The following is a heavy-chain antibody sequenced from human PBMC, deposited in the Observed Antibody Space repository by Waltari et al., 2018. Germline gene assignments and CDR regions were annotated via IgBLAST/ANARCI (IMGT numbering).Heavy chain of an antibody. D-gene: IGHD4-4*01. Sequence: EVQLVESGGGLVQPGGSLSLSCAASGFTSSSYIMNWVRQAPGKGREWVSYISSSSSTIYYADSVKGRFTISRDNAKNSLYLQMNSQRAEDTAVYYCARDSNKKYFQHWGQGTLVTVSS. J-gene: IGHJ1*01. V-gene: IGHV3-48*01. CDR3: ARDSNKKYFQH. CDR1: GFTSSSYI. CDR2: ISSSSSTI.